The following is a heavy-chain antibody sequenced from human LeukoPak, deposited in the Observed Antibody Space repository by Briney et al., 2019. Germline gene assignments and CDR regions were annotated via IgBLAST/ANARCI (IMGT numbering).Heavy chain of an antibody. V-gene: IGHV4-4*07. Sequence: SETLSLTCTVSGGSISGYYWSWIRQTAGKGLEWIGRIYISGSIDYNPSLKSQVTMSVDTSKNQFSLKLSSVTAADTAVYYCARGYYDSSFDYWGQGTLVTVSS. J-gene: IGHJ4*02. D-gene: IGHD3-22*01. CDR1: GGSISGYY. CDR2: IYISGSI. CDR3: ARGYYDSSFDY.